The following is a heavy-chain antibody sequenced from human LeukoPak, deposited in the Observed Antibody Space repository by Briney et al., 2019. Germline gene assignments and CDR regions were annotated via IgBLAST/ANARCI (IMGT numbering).Heavy chain of an antibody. CDR1: GLTFKNAG. J-gene: IGHJ5*02. D-gene: IGHD1-26*01. CDR3: ATGDIVGAPNWFDP. V-gene: IGHV3-15*05. CDR2: IKSNTEGGTT. Sequence: PGGSLRLSCAASGLTFKNAGMTWVRQAPGKGLEWVGRIKSNTEGGTTDYAAPVKGRFTISRDDPKNTLFLEMKSLKTEDTGVYYCATGDIVGAPNWFDPWGQGTLVIVAS.